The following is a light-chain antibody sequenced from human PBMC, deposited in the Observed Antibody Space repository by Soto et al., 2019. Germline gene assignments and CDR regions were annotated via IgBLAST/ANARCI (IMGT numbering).Light chain of an antibody. Sequence: DIQMTQSPSTLSASVGDRVTISCRASQTISNWLAWYQQKPGKAPKLLIYDASSLESGVPSRFSGSGSGTEFTLTISSLQPEDFATYYCLQSSSSPRTFGQGTTLEIK. J-gene: IGKJ1*01. CDR1: QTISNW. CDR3: LQSSSSPRT. CDR2: DAS. V-gene: IGKV1-5*01.